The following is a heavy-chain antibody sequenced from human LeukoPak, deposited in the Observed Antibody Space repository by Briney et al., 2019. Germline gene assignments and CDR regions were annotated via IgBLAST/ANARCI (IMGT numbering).Heavy chain of an antibody. D-gene: IGHD2-21*02. J-gene: IGHJ4*02. V-gene: IGHV3-53*01. CDR2: IYSGGSR. CDR1: GFTVSSNY. CDR3: ARYKTAGDYFDY. Sequence: GGSLRLSCAASGFTVSSNYKSWVRQAPGKGLEWVSIIYSGGSRYYADSVKGRFTISRDNSKNTLYLQMNTLRAEDTAVYYCARYKTAGDYFDYWGQGTLVTVSS.